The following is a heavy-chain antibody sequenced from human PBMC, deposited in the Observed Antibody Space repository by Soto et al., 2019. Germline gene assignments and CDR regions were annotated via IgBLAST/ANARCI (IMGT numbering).Heavy chain of an antibody. J-gene: IGHJ6*02. D-gene: IGHD3-16*01. CDR1: GGSISYEYYH. CDR3: VREDDGGDREYYGLDV. V-gene: IGHV4-30-4*08. Sequence: QVPLQQSGPGLVKPSQTLSLTCTVSGGSISYEYYHWTWIRQSPGKGLEGMGYVHYSGSIMYNPSFKSRVTISVDTSKNQFSLHLSSVTAADTAVYFCVREDDGGDREYYGLDVWGQGTTVTVSS. CDR2: VHYSGSI.